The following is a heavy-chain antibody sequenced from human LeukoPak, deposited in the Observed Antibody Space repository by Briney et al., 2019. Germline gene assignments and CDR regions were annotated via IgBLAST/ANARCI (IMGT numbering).Heavy chain of an antibody. V-gene: IGHV3-30-3*01. J-gene: IGHJ6*02. CDR3: AREPDNQYCGGDCYSGMDV. D-gene: IGHD2-21*02. CDR2: ISYDGSNK. CDR1: GFTFSSYA. Sequence: GGSLRLSCAASGFTFSSYAMHWVRQAPGKGLEWVAVISYDGSNKYYADSVKGRFTISRDNSRNTLYLQMNSLRAEDTAVYYCAREPDNQYCGGDCYSGMDVWGQGTTVTVS.